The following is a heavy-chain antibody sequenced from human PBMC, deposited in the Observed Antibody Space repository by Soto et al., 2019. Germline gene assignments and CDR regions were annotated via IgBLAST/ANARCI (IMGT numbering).Heavy chain of an antibody. CDR1: GFTFSSYG. V-gene: IGHV3-30*18. CDR3: AKDIVSGILDP. J-gene: IGHJ5*02. Sequence: QVQLVESGGGVVQPGRSLRLSCAASGFTFSSYGMHWVRQAPGKGLEWVAVISYDGSNKYYADSVKGRFTISRDNSKNTLYLQMNSLSAEDTAVYYCAKDIVSGILDPWGQGTLVTVSS. D-gene: IGHD3-16*02. CDR2: ISYDGSNK.